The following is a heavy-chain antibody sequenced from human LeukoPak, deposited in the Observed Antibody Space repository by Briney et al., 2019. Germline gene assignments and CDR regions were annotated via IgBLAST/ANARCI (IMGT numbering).Heavy chain of an antibody. CDR1: GFTFSSYG. V-gene: IGHV3-30*02. CDR3: AKVGREVGASRYYYYYMDV. D-gene: IGHD1-26*01. J-gene: IGHJ6*03. Sequence: GGSLRLSCAASGFTFSSYGMHWVRQAPGKGLEWVAFIRYDGSNKYYADSVKGRFTISRDNSKNTLYLQMNSLRAEDTAVYYCAKVGREVGASRYYYYYMDVWGKGTTVTVSS. CDR2: IRYDGSNK.